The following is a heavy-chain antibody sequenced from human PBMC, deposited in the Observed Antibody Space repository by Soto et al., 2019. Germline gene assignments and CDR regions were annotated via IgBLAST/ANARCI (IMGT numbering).Heavy chain of an antibody. Sequence: PGGSLRLSCAASGFTFRTYAMSWVRQAPGKGLEWVSAISGGGGGTYYADSVKGRFIISRDNSKNTLYLQVNGPRTEDTAVYYCAKDVHYDSSGGLDYWGQGTLVTVSS. D-gene: IGHD3-22*01. V-gene: IGHV3-23*01. J-gene: IGHJ4*02. CDR1: GFTFRTYA. CDR2: ISGGGGGT. CDR3: AKDVHYDSSGGLDY.